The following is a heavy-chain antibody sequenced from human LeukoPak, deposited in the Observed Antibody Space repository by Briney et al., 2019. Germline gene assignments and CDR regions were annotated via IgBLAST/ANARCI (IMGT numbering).Heavy chain of an antibody. D-gene: IGHD2-2*01. Sequence: SETLSLTCSVSGGSISSGDYYWSWIRQPPGKGLEWIGYIYYTGSKYYSPSLKRRITISLDTSKNQLSLSLTSVTAADTAVYHCARERPIDCTSTSCYFVSDLWGQGTMVTVSS. V-gene: IGHV4-30-4*01. CDR2: IYYTGSK. CDR1: GGSISSGDYY. J-gene: IGHJ3*01. CDR3: ARERPIDCTSTSCYFVSDL.